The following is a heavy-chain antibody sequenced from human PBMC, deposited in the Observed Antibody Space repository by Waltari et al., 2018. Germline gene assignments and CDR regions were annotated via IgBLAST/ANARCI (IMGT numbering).Heavy chain of an antibody. CDR1: GASSSSHPAS. J-gene: IGHJ5*01. CDR2: TYYRSKWYN. CDR3: ARDDRARIGYKNILQFDS. V-gene: IGHV6-1*01. Sequence: QVQLQQSGPGLVKPSQTLSLTCSISGASSSSHPASCNCSTQSPSRGLEWLGRTYYRSKWYNDYAVSVKSRITINPDTSKNHFSLQLNSVTPEDTAVYYCARDDRARIGYKNILQFDSWGQGTLVTVSS. D-gene: IGHD3-9*01.